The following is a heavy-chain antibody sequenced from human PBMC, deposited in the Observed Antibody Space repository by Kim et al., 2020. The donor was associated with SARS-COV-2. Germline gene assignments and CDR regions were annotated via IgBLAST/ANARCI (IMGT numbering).Heavy chain of an antibody. CDR1: GGSISSGGYY. Sequence: SETLSLTCTVSGGSISSGGYYWSWIRQHPGKGLEWIGYIYYSGSTYYNPSLKSRVTISVDTSKNQFSLKLSSVTAADTAVYYCARAAVVAATNWFDPWGQGTLVTVSS. CDR2: IYYSGST. V-gene: IGHV4-31*03. J-gene: IGHJ5*02. D-gene: IGHD2-15*01. CDR3: ARAAVVAATNWFDP.